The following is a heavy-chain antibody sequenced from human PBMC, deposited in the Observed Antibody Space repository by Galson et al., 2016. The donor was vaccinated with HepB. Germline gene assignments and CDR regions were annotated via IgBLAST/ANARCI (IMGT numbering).Heavy chain of an antibody. J-gene: IGHJ6*02. CDR1: GFIFSGSA. D-gene: IGHD3-16*01. CDR3: TSSAYSDYIYYSGMDV. V-gene: IGHV3-73*01. Sequence: SLRLSCAASGFIFSGSAMHWVRQASGKGLEWVGRIRSKANSYATVYAASVKGRFTISRDDSKNTAYLQMNSLKTEDTAVYYCTSSAYSDYIYYSGMDVWGQGTTVTVSS. CDR2: IRSKANSYAT.